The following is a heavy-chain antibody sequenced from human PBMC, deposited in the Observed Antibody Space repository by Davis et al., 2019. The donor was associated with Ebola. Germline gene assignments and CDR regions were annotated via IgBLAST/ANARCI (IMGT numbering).Heavy chain of an antibody. Sequence: GGSLRLSCAASGFTFSDYYMSWVRQASGKGLEWVGRIRSKANSYATAYAASVKGRFTISRDDSKNTAYLQMNSLKTEDTAVYYCSMTTVTTANSVDYWGQGTLVTVSS. CDR1: GFTFSDYY. J-gene: IGHJ4*02. CDR2: IRSKANSYAT. D-gene: IGHD4-17*01. V-gene: IGHV3-73*01. CDR3: SMTTVTTANSVDY.